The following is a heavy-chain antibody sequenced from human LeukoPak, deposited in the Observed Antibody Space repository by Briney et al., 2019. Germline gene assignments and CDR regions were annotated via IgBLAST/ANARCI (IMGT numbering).Heavy chain of an antibody. J-gene: IGHJ4*02. CDR1: GGSISSGGYY. V-gene: IGHV4-31*03. CDR3: ARVGSSLAYYFDY. CDR2: IYYSGST. D-gene: IGHD2-2*01. Sequence: SQTLSLTCTVSGGSISSGGYYWSWIRQHPGKGLEWIGYIYYSGSTYYNPSLKSRVTISVDTSKNQFSPKLSSVTAADTAVYYCARVGSSLAYYFDYWGQGTLVTVSS.